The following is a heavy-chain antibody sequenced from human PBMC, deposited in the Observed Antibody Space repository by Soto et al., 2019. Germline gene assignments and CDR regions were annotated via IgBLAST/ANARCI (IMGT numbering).Heavy chain of an antibody. CDR1: GGSISSSSYY. J-gene: IGHJ4*02. CDR3: ARPPGYISDWYYFDL. V-gene: IGHV4-39*01. D-gene: IGHD3-9*01. Sequence: ASETLSLTCTVSGGSISSSSYYWGWIRQPPGKGLEWIGSIYYSGSTYYNPSLKSRVTISVDTSKNQFSLKLSSVTAADTAVYYCARPPGYISDWYYFDLWGQGTQVTVSS. CDR2: IYYSGST.